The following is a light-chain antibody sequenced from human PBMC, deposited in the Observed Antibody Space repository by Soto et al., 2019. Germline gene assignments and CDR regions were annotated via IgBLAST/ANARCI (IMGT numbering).Light chain of an antibody. CDR1: QSLSNY. Sequence: EIVLTQSPATLSLSPGERATLSCRASQSLSNYLAWYQQKPGQAPRLLIYDASNRATGIPARFSGSGSGTDFTLTISILEPDDFAVYYCQQRTNWPPWTFGQGTKVEIK. J-gene: IGKJ1*01. V-gene: IGKV3-11*01. CDR3: QQRTNWPPWT. CDR2: DAS.